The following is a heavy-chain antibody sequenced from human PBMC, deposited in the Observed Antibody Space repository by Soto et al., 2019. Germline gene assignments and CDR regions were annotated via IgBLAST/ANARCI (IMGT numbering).Heavy chain of an antibody. D-gene: IGHD3-3*01. J-gene: IGHJ5*02. V-gene: IGHV4-30-4*08. CDR1: GGSISSGGYS. Sequence: SETLSLTCAVSGGSISSGGYSWSWIRQPPGKGLEWIGYIYYSGSTYYNPSLKSRVTISVDTSKNQFSLKLSSVTAADTAVYYCARGPKDYDFWSGYYTWFDPWGQGTLVTVSS. CDR2: IYYSGST. CDR3: ARGPKDYDFWSGYYTWFDP.